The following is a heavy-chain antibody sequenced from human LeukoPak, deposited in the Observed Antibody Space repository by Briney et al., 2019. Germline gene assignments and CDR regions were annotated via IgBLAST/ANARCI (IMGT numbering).Heavy chain of an antibody. CDR3: ARPSGGCSSPSCYSIDY. D-gene: IGHD2-2*01. V-gene: IGHV4-39*01. CDR2: IYYSGRT. Sequence: SETLSLTCTVSGGSISSSSFYWGWIRQPPGKGLEWIGSIYYSGRTYYNPSLKSRVTISVDTSKNQFSLKLSSVTAADTAVCYCARPSGGCSSPSCYSIDYWGQGTLVTVSS. J-gene: IGHJ4*02. CDR1: GGSISSSSFY.